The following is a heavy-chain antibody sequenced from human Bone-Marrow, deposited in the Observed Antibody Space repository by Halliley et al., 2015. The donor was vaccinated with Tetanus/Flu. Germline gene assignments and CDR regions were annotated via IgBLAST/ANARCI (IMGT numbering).Heavy chain of an antibody. J-gene: IGHJ3*02. CDR2: GINK. V-gene: IGHV3-30-3*01. Sequence: GINKDYADSVKGRFPISRDNSKNTLDLQRNSLGAGDTSMYYCAREGGVSLGGAFDIWGQGTMVTVSS. CDR3: AREGGVSLGGAFDI. D-gene: IGHD3-16*01.